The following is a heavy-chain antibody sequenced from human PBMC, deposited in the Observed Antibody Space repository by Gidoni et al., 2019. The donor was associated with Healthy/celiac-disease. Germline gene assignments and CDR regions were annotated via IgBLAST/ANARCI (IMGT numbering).Heavy chain of an antibody. J-gene: IGHJ6*02. V-gene: IGHV1-8*01. CDR3: ARGLGYCSSTSCRLYYYYGMDV. D-gene: IGHD2-2*01. Sequence: QVQLVQSGAEVKKPGASVKVSCNASGYTFTSYDINWVRQATGQGLEWMGWMNPNSGNTGYAQKFQGRVTMTRNTSISTAYMELSSLRSEDTAVYYCARGLGYCSSTSCRLYYYYGMDVWGQGTTVTVSS. CDR1: GYTFTSYD. CDR2: MNPNSGNT.